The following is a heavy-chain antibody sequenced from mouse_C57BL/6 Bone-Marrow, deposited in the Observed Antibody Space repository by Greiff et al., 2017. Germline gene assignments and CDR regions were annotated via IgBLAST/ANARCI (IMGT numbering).Heavy chain of an antibody. Sequence: EVQLQQSGPVLVKPGASVKMSCKASGYTFTDYYMNWVKQSHGKSLEWIGVINPYNGGTSYNQKFKGKATLTVDKSSSTAYMELNSLTSEDSAVYYCAREYYYGSFYWYFDVWGTETTVTVSS. J-gene: IGHJ1*03. V-gene: IGHV1-19*01. CDR1: GYTFTDYY. CDR3: AREYYYGSFYWYFDV. D-gene: IGHD1-1*01. CDR2: INPYNGGT.